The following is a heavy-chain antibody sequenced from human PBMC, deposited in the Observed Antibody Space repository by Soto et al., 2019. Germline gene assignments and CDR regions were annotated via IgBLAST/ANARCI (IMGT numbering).Heavy chain of an antibody. CDR2: IRSKANLYAT. J-gene: IGHJ4*02. V-gene: IGHV3-73*01. CDR1: GLTFSGSD. Sequence: GGSLRLSCATSGLTFSGSDMHWVRQASGKGLEWVGRIRSKANLYATTYAASVTSRFTISRDDSKNTAYLQVNSLAAGDTAIYYCTTRLGATDYWGQGTLVTVSS. D-gene: IGHD1-26*01. CDR3: TTRLGATDY.